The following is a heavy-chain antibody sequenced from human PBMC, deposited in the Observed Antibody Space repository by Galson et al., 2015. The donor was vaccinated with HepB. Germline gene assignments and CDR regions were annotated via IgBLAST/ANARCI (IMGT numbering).Heavy chain of an antibody. Sequence: SLRLSCAASGFTFSSYSMNWVRQAPGKGLEWVSSISSSSSYIYYADSVKGRFTISRDNAKNSLYLQMNSLRAEDTAVYYCASLYCGGDCYDFSGDYFDYWGQGTLVTVSS. CDR2: ISSSSSYI. CDR1: GFTFSSYS. J-gene: IGHJ4*02. D-gene: IGHD2-21*02. V-gene: IGHV3-21*01. CDR3: ASLYCGGDCYDFSGDYFDY.